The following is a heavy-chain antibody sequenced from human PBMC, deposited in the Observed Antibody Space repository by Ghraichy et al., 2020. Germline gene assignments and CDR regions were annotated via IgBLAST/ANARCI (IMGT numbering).Heavy chain of an antibody. CDR3: ARHHWRGNDAFDI. J-gene: IGHJ3*02. CDR2: ILYNGNV. CDR1: GGSISSNDDY. D-gene: IGHD3-16*01. V-gene: IGHV4-39*01. Sequence: LSLTCTVSGGSISSNDDYWGWIRQPPGKGLEWIGSILYNGNVYYNPSLKSRVTISVDTSKNQFSLKLSSVTAADTAVYYCARHHWRGNDAFDIWGQGTLVTVSS.